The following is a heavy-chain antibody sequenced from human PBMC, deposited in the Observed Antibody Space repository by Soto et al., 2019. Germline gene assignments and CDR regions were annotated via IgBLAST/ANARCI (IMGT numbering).Heavy chain of an antibody. Sequence: PVGSLRLSCAASGFSFSDYYMSWIRQAPGKGLEWVSYISFSDNSIYYADSVKGRFTISRDNAKNSLYLQMNSLRAEDTAVYYCARAIEPPGLSFDYWGQGALVT. J-gene: IGHJ4*02. V-gene: IGHV3-11*01. D-gene: IGHD6-13*01. CDR1: GFSFSDYY. CDR2: ISFSDNSI. CDR3: ARAIEPPGLSFDY.